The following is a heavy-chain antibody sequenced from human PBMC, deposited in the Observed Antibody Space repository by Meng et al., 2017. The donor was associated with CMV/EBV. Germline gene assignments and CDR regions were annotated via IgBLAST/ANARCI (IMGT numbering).Heavy chain of an antibody. V-gene: IGHV4-4*07. CDR3: AREIVVVPAAIDNWFDP. Sequence: QVQLQASGPGLVKPSEPLSPTCTVSGGSISSYYGSWIRQPAGKGLEWIGRIYISGSTNYNPSLKSRVTMSVDTSKNQFSLKLSSVTAADTAVYYCAREIVVVPAAIDNWFDPWGQGTLVTVSS. CDR2: IYISGST. D-gene: IGHD2-2*02. CDR1: GGSISSYY. J-gene: IGHJ5*02.